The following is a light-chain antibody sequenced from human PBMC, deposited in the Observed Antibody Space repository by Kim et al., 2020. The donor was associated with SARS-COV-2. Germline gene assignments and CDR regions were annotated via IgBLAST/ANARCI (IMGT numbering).Light chain of an antibody. Sequence: LSPGHRATLSCRASQSVASNHLAWFQQKPGQAPRLLIYGTSSRAPAIPDRFSASGTGTDFTLTISRLEPEDFAIYYCQQYDRPPYTFGQGTKLEI. J-gene: IGKJ2*01. CDR1: QSVASNH. V-gene: IGKV3-20*01. CDR3: QQYDRPPYT. CDR2: GTS.